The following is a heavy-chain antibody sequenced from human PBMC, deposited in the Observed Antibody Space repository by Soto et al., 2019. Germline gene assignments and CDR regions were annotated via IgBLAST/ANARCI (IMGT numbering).Heavy chain of an antibody. V-gene: IGHV1-18*01. CDR1: GYTFTSYG. D-gene: IGHD6-6*01. CDR2: ISAYNGNT. Sequence: GASVKVSCKASGYTFTSYGISCVRQAPGQGLEWMGWISAYNGNTNYAQKLQGRVTMTTDTSTSTAYMELRSLRSDDTAVYYCARGSSSHLKSFLFNYWGQGTLVTVSS. CDR3: ARGSSSHLKSFLFNY. J-gene: IGHJ4*02.